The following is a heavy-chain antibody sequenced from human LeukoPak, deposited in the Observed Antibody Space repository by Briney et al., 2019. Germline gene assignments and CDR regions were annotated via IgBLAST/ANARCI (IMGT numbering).Heavy chain of an antibody. V-gene: IGHV1-46*01. J-gene: IGHJ4*02. Sequence: ASLKVSCKASGDTFTSYGISWVRQAPGQGLEWMGIINPSGGSTSYAQKFQGRVTMTRDTSTSTVYMELSSLRSEDTAVYYCARDSYSSIDYWGQGTLVTVSS. CDR1: GDTFTSYG. CDR3: ARDSYSSIDY. CDR2: INPSGGST. D-gene: IGHD6-13*01.